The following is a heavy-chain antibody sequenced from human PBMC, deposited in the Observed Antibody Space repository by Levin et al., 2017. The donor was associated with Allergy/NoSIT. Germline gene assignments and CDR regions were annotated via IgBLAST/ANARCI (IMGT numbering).Heavy chain of an antibody. D-gene: IGHD1-26*01. CDR1: GFTFSSYS. V-gene: IGHV3-48*02. CDR2: ISSSSTTI. Sequence: PWASVKVSCAASGFTFSSYSMNWVRQAPGKGLEWVSYISSSSTTIYYADSVKGRFSISRDNAENSLYLQMNSLRDEDTALYYCVRGIVGSISASGGQGTLVTVSS. J-gene: IGHJ4*02. CDR3: VRGIVGSISAS.